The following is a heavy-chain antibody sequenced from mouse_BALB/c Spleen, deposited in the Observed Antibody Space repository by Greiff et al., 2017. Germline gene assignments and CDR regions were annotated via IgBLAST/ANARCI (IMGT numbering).Heavy chain of an antibody. D-gene: IGHD1-2*01. CDR1: GFNIKDYY. Sequence: EVKLVESGAELVRPGALVKLSCKASGFNIKDYYMHWVKQRPEQGLEWIGWIDPENGNTIYDPKFQGKASITADTSSNTAYLQLSSLTSEDTAVYYCASHITTATDYAMDYWGQGTSVTVSS. CDR3: ASHITTATDYAMDY. CDR2: IDPENGNT. V-gene: IGHV14-1*02. J-gene: IGHJ4*01.